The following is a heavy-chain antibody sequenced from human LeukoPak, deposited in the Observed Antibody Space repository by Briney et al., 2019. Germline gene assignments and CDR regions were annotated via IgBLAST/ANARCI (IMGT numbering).Heavy chain of an antibody. CDR1: GYTFTSYA. Sequence: GASVKVSCKASGYTFTSYAMHWVRQAPGQRLEWMGWINAGNGNTKYSQEFQGRVTITRDTSASTAYMELSSLRSEDMAVYYCARENYDSSGSHAFDIWGQGTMVTVSS. D-gene: IGHD3-22*01. J-gene: IGHJ3*02. V-gene: IGHV1-3*03. CDR3: ARENYDSSGSHAFDI. CDR2: INAGNGNT.